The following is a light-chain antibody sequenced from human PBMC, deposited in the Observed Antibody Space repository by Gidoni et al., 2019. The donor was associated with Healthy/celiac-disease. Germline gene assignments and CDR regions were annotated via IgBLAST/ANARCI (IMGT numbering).Light chain of an antibody. CDR1: ILRSYY. CDR2: GKN. Sequence: SSELTQDPAVSVAFGQTVRITCQGDILRSYYASWYQQKPGQAPVLVIYGKNNRPSGIPDRFSGSSSGNTASLTITGAQAEDEADYYCNSRDSSGNHYVVFGGGTKLTVL. J-gene: IGLJ2*01. CDR3: NSRDSSGNHYVV. V-gene: IGLV3-19*01.